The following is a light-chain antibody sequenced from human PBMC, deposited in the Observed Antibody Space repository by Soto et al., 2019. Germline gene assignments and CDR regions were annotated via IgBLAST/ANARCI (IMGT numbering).Light chain of an antibody. V-gene: IGKV1-5*03. CDR3: QQYNSFPWT. CDR2: KAS. Sequence: DIQMTQSPSTLPAFVGDRVTITCRASQSISSWLAWYQQKPGKAPKLLIYKASSLESGVPSRFSGSGSGTEFTLTISSLEPDDFATYYRQQYNSFPWTFGQGTKVDIK. J-gene: IGKJ1*01. CDR1: QSISSW.